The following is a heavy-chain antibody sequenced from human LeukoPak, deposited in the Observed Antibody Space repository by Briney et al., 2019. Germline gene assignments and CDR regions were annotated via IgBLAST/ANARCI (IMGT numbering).Heavy chain of an antibody. D-gene: IGHD6-6*01. CDR2: ISGSCGST. V-gene: IGHV3-23*01. CDR1: GFTFSSYA. CDR3: AKEVWQLVPSDYFDY. Sequence: PGGSLRLSCAVSGFTFSSYAMSWVRQAPGKGLEWVSDISGSCGSTYYADSVKGRFTISRDNSKNTLYLQMNSLRAEDTAVYYCAKEVWQLVPSDYFDYWAREPWSPSPQ. J-gene: IGHJ4*02.